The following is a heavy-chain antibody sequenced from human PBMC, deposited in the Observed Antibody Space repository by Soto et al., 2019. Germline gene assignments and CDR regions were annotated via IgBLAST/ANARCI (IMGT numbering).Heavy chain of an antibody. J-gene: IGHJ6*02. Sequence: EVQLVESGGGLVKPGGSLRLSCAASGFTFSSYSMNWVRQAPGKGLEWVSSISSSSSYIYYADSVKGRFTISRDNAKNSLYLQMNSLRAEDTAVYYCARDLLSSYGYYYYYGMDVWGQGTTVTVSS. CDR1: GFTFSSYS. V-gene: IGHV3-21*01. CDR2: ISSSSSYI. D-gene: IGHD5-18*01. CDR3: ARDLLSSYGYYYYYGMDV.